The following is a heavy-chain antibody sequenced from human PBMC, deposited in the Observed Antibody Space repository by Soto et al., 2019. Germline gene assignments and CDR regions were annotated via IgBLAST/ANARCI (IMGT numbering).Heavy chain of an antibody. CDR2: LYYRGAT. J-gene: IGHJ4*01. Sequence: ASETLSLTCSVSGGSIKNTNYHWGWIRQPPGKGLEWIGTLYYRGATDYNPSLKTRVTISVDTSKNLLPLNLSSVTAADTAVYYCFGVMAATLDYWGQGTLVTVSS. V-gene: IGHV4-39*01. CDR3: FGVMAATLDY. D-gene: IGHD2-21*02. CDR1: GGSIKNTNYH.